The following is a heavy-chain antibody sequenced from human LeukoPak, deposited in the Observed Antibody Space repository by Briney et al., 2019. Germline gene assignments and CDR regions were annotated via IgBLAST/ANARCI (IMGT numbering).Heavy chain of an antibody. CDR1: GYSFTSYW. D-gene: IGHD5-12*01. Sequence: GESLKISCKGSGYSFTSYWIGWVRRMPGKGLEWMGRVDPSDSYTNYSPSFQGHVTISADKSISAAYLQWSSLKASDTAMYYCARGARRGYAHDYWGQGTLVTVSS. V-gene: IGHV5-10-1*01. CDR3: ARGARRGYAHDY. J-gene: IGHJ4*02. CDR2: VDPSDSYT.